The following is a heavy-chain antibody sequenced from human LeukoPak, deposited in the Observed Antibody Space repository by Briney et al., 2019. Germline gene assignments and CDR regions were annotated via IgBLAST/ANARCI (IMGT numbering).Heavy chain of an antibody. V-gene: IGHV3-30-3*01. CDR3: ARDNVGGSYRYPDYVDY. J-gene: IGHJ4*02. CDR2: ISYDGSNN. D-gene: IGHD3-16*02. CDR1: GFTSSSFA. Sequence: GRSLRLSCAASGFTSSSFAMHWVRQAPGKGLEWVAVISYDGSNNYYADSVKGRFTISRDNSKNTLYLQTTSLRAEGTAVYHSARDNVGGSYRYPDYVDYWGQGTLGTVSS.